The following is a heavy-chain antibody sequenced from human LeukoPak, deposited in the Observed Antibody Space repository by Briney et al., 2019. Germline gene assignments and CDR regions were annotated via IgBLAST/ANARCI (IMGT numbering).Heavy chain of an antibody. V-gene: IGHV7-4-1*02. J-gene: IGHJ6*02. CDR1: GYIFTSYV. CDR3: ARTYGSGSSSDYYYGMDV. CDR2: LNTNTGNP. Sequence: ASVKVSCKASGYIFTSYVLHWVRQAPGQGLKWMGWLNTNTGNPTYAQGFTGRFVFSLDTSVSTAYLQISSLKAEDTAVYYCARTYGSGSSSDYYYGMDVWGQGTTVTVSS. D-gene: IGHD3-10*01.